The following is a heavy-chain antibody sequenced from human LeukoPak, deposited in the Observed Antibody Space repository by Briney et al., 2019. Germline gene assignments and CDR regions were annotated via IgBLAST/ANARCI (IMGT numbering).Heavy chain of an antibody. D-gene: IGHD2/OR15-2a*01. V-gene: IGHV3-23*01. CDR3: ANGAGLAVLTPYGMDV. CDR1: GFTFNIYA. J-gene: IGHJ6*02. CDR2: ISDTGTST. Sequence: GGSLRLSCAAPGFTFNIYAMTWVRQAPGKGLEWVSSISDTGTSTYYADSVKGRFTISRDNSKSTVSLQMNRLRTDDTAVYFCANGAGLAVLTPYGMDVWGQGTTVTVSS.